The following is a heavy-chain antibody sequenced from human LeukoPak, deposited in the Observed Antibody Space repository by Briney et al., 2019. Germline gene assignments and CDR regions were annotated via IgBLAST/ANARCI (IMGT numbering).Heavy chain of an antibody. CDR3: ARDQSTSEYFDWLSPDY. Sequence: GGSLRLSCAASGFTFSSYAMHWVRQAPGKGLEWVAVISYDGSNKYYADSVKGRFTISRDNSKNTLYLQMNSLRAEDTVVYYCARDQSTSEYFDWLSPDYWGQGTLVTVSS. D-gene: IGHD3-9*01. V-gene: IGHV3-30-3*01. CDR1: GFTFSSYA. J-gene: IGHJ4*02. CDR2: ISYDGSNK.